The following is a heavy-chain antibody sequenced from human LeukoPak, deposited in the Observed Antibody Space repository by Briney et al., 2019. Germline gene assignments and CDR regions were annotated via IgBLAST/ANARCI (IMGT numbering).Heavy chain of an antibody. D-gene: IGHD3-10*02. CDR1: GFTFEDYA. J-gene: IGHJ4*02. CDR3: VRESEDSYVPPFDY. V-gene: IGHV3-20*04. CDR2: INWNDDSV. Sequence: GGSLSLSCAASGFTFEDYAMAWVRQAPGKGLEWVSTINWNDDSVGYADSVKGRFTVSRDDAKNSLYLQMNSLRAEDTALYYCVRESEDSYVPPFDYWGQGTLVTVSS.